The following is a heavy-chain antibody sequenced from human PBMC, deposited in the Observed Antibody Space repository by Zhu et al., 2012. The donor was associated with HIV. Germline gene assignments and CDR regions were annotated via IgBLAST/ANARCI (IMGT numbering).Heavy chain of an antibody. CDR3: VEGGDSYYDTLGAFDL. J-gene: IGHJ3*01. D-gene: IGHD3-22*01. V-gene: IGHV4-38-2*02. CDR1: GYSIRSGYY. CDR2: IYHSGTT. Sequence: QVQLQESGPGLVKPSKTLSLTCTVSGYSIRSGYYWGWIRQPPGKDLEWIGSIYHSGTTYYNPSLKSRVTISVDTSEKQFSLKLNSVTAADTAVYYCVEGGDSYYDTLGAFDLWGPRDNGHRLV.